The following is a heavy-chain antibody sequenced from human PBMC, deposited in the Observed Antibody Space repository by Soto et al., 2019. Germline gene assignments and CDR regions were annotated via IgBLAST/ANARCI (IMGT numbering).Heavy chain of an antibody. CDR3: ARSQGSSTSLEIYYYYYYGMDV. CDR1: GGTFSSYA. D-gene: IGHD2-2*01. J-gene: IGHJ6*02. CDR2: IIPISGTA. V-gene: IGHV1-69*01. Sequence: QVQLVQSGAEVKKPGSSVKVSCKASGGTFSSYAISWVRQTPGQGLEWMGGIIPISGTANYAQKFQGRVTITADESMSTAYMELSSLRSEDTAVYYCARSQGSSTSLEIYYYYYYGMDVWGQGPTVTVSS.